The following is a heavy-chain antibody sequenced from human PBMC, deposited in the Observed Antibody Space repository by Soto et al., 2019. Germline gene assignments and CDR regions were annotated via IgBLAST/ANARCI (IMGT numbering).Heavy chain of an antibody. CDR3: ARGSEVASNLGYFAF. CDR2: IIPIVGSA. Sequence: QVQLVQSGAEVKKPGSSVKVSCKASGGTFSSYAIVWVRQAPGQGLEWVGGIIPIVGSANYAQKFQGRVTITGDESTSTAYMELSSLRSEDTAVYHCARGSEVASNLGYFAFWGQGTLVTVSS. CDR1: GGTFSSYA. V-gene: IGHV1-69*01. J-gene: IGHJ4*02. D-gene: IGHD6-25*01.